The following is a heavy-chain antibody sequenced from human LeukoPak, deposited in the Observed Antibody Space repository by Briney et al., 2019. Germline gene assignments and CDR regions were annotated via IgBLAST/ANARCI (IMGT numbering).Heavy chain of an antibody. CDR1: GGSIGSGGYY. CDR2: IYYSGST. CDR3: ARTRDANAYYYYYGMDV. V-gene: IGHV4-30-4*08. Sequence: PSETLSLTCTVSGGSIGSGGYYWSWIRQHPGKGLEWIGYIYYSGSTYYNPSLKSRVTISVDTSKNQFSLKLSSVTAADTAVYYCARTRDANAYYYYYGMDVWGQGTTVTVSS. J-gene: IGHJ6*02. D-gene: IGHD2-2*01.